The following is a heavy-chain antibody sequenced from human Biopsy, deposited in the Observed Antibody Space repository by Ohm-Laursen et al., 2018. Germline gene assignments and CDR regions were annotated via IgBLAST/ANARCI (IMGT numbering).Heavy chain of an antibody. D-gene: IGHD4-23*01. CDR1: GDSITRSY. Sequence: TLSLTCTLSGDSITRSYWTWIRQPPGKGLEWIGHISHTGYTSYKSSLKSRVTISLDTSRKHFSLRLTSLAAADTAVYYCARGSNEYGGLYFPHWGQGTLVTVSS. CDR3: ARGSNEYGGLYFPH. V-gene: IGHV4-59*08. J-gene: IGHJ1*01. CDR2: ISHTGYT.